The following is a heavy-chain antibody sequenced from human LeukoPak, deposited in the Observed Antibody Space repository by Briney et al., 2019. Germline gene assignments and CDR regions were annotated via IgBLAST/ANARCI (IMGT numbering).Heavy chain of an antibody. V-gene: IGHV1-2*02. CDR2: INPNSGGT. Sequence: ASVKVSCKASGYTFTGYYTHWVRQAPGQGLEWMGWINPNSGGTNYAQKFQGRVTMTRDTSISTAYMELSRLRSDDTAVYYCARVQAMIVVASYYSDYWGQGTLVTVSS. CDR1: GYTFTGYY. D-gene: IGHD3-22*01. J-gene: IGHJ4*02. CDR3: ARVQAMIVVASYYSDY.